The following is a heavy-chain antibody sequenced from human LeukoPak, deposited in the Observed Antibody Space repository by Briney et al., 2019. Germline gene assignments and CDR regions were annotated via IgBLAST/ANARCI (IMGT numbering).Heavy chain of an antibody. CDR2: IYTSGST. D-gene: IGHD3-3*01. Sequence: SEILSLTCPVSGGSISSYYWSWIRQPAGKGLEWIGRIYTSGSTNYNPSLKSRVTISVDTSKNQFSLKLSSVTAADTAVYYCARVSRLWSGSMGWFDPWGQGTLVTVSS. CDR1: GGSISSYY. CDR3: ARVSRLWSGSMGWFDP. J-gene: IGHJ5*02. V-gene: IGHV4-4*07.